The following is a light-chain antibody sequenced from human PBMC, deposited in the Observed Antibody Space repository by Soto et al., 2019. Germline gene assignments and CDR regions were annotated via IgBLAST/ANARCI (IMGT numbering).Light chain of an antibody. J-gene: IGLJ2*01. CDR3: GTWDTNLSAVV. V-gene: IGLV1-51*01. CDR2: DNN. Sequence: QSVLTQPPSVSAAPGQKVTISCSGSSSNIGNNYVSWYQQLPGTAPKLLIYDNNKRPSGIPDRFSGSKSGTSATLGITGLQTRDEADYYCGTWDTNLSAVVFGGGTKVTVL. CDR1: SSNIGNNY.